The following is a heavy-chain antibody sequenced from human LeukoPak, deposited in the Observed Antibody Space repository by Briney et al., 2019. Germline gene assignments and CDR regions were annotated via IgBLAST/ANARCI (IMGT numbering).Heavy chain of an antibody. Sequence: MSSETLSLTCTVSGGSIRSSSYYWGWIRQPPGKGLEWIGSIYYSGSTYYNPSLKSRVTISVDTSKNQFSLKLSSVTAADTAVYYCARGVSSSWYVPYYYYYYMDVWGKGTTVTISS. V-gene: IGHV4-39*07. CDR3: ARGVSSSWYVPYYYYYYMDV. D-gene: IGHD6-13*01. J-gene: IGHJ6*03. CDR1: GGSIRSSSYY. CDR2: IYYSGST.